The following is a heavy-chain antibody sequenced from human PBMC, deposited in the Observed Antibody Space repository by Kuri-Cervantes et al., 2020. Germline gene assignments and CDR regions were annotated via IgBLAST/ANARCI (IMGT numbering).Heavy chain of an antibody. D-gene: IGHD5-24*01. CDR1: GFTFSSYG. Sequence: GGSLRLSCAASGFTFSSYGMHWVRQAPGKGLEWVSSISSSSSYIYYADSVKGRFTISRDNAKNSLYLQMNSLRSEDTAVYYCARDTPPLEMATTDYYYGMDVWGQGTTVTVSS. V-gene: IGHV3-21*04. CDR2: ISSSSSYI. CDR3: ARDTPPLEMATTDYYYGMDV. J-gene: IGHJ6*02.